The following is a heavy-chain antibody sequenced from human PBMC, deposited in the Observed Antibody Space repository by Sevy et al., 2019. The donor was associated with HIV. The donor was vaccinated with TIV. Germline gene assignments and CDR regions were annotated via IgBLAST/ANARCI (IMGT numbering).Heavy chain of an antibody. CDR2: ISSSSTYI. D-gene: IGHD3-22*01. V-gene: IGHV3-21*01. CDR1: GFTFSRYS. CDR3: ARGPDYYDRSGYYYQ. J-gene: IGHJ4*02. Sequence: GGSLRLSCAASGFTFSRYSMNWVRQAPGKGLEWVSSISSSSTYIYYADSVKGRFTISRDNAKNSLYLQMNSLRAEDTAVYYCARGPDYYDRSGYYYQWGQGTLVTVSS.